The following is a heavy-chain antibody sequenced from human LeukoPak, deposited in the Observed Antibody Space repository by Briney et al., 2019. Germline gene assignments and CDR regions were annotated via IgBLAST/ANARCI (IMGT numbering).Heavy chain of an antibody. V-gene: IGHV4-30-2*01. J-gene: IGHJ4*02. CDR2: IFHSVST. Sequence: SETLSLTCAVSGGSISSGAYSWSWIRQPPGKGLEWIGYIFHSVSTYSNPSLKSRVTISVDTSKNQFSLKLSSVTAADTAVYYCARALVQGFDYWGQGTLVTVSS. CDR3: ARALVQGFDY. CDR1: GGSISSGAYS. D-gene: IGHD6-13*01.